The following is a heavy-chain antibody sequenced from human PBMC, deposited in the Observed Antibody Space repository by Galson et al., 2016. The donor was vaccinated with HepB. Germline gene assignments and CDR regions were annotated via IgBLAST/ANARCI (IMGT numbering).Heavy chain of an antibody. Sequence: SLRLSCAASGLTVSSHYMSWVRQAPGEGLEWVSVFYAGGTTYYADSVKGRFTISRDTSKNTLYLQMNSLRAEDTAVYYCARGPLRYLDLWGRGTLVIVSS. CDR3: ARGPLRYLDL. V-gene: IGHV3-53*01. CDR2: FYAGGTT. J-gene: IGHJ2*01. CDR1: GLTVSSHY.